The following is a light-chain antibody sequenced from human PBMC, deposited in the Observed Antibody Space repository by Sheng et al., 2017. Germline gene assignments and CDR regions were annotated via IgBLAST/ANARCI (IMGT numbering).Light chain of an antibody. Sequence: EIVMTQSPATLSVSPGERATLSCRASQSVSSKVAWYQQKPGQAPRLLIYGASTRATGIPARFSGSGSGTEFTLTISRLEPEDFAVYYCQQYGSSHTFGQGTKLEIK. CDR3: QQYGSSHT. J-gene: IGKJ2*01. CDR1: QSVSSK. V-gene: IGKV3-15*01. CDR2: GAS.